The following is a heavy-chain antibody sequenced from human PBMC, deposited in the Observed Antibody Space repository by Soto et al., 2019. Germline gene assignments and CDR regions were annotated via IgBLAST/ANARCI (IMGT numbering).Heavy chain of an antibody. CDR2: IYYTGST. V-gene: IGHV4-31*03. D-gene: IGHD2-21*01. CDR3: ARGGGNTVIDDPFDI. J-gene: IGHJ3*02. CDR1: GGSISSGSYY. Sequence: LSLTCTVSGGSISSGSYYWSWIRQHPGKGLEWIGCIYYTGSTYCNSSLKSRVTISLDTSKNQVSLRLSSVTAADTAVYYCARGGGNTVIDDPFDIWGQGTMVTVSS.